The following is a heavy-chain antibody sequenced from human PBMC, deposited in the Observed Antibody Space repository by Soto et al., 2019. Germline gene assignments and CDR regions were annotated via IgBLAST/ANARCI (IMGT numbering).Heavy chain of an antibody. CDR1: GFTFSSYA. Sequence: GGSLRLSCAASGFTFSSYAMSWVRQAPGKGLEWVSVLSGSDGTTYYADSVKGRFTISRDNSKHTLSLQMNSLRAEDTAVYYCAREVRFGALLSPDYWGQGTLVTVSS. J-gene: IGHJ4*02. V-gene: IGHV3-23*01. CDR2: LSGSDGTT. D-gene: IGHD3-10*01. CDR3: AREVRFGALLSPDY.